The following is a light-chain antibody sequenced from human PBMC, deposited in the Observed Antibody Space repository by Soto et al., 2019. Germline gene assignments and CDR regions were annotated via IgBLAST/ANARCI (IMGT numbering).Light chain of an antibody. CDR2: GAS. Sequence: EIVMTQSPATLSVSPGERATLSCRASQSVSSNLAWYQQKPGQAPRLLIYGASTRAPGIPARFSGSGSETEFTLTISSLQSEGFAVYYCQHYNNWPPWTFGQGTKVDIK. V-gene: IGKV3-15*01. CDR3: QHYNNWPPWT. CDR1: QSVSSN. J-gene: IGKJ1*01.